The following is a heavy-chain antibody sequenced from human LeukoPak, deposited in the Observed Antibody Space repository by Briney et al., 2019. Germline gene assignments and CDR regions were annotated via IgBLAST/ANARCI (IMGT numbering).Heavy chain of an antibody. CDR3: ARGRGLGGSGSYRFDY. J-gene: IGHJ4*02. V-gene: IGHV4-34*01. D-gene: IGHD3-10*01. CDR2: INHSGST. Sequence: PSETLSLTCAVYGGSFSGYYWSWIRQPPGKGLEWIGEINHSGSTNYNPSLKSRVTISVDTSKNQFSLKLSSVTAADTAVYYCARGRGLGGSGSYRFDYWGQGTLVTVSS. CDR1: GGSFSGYY.